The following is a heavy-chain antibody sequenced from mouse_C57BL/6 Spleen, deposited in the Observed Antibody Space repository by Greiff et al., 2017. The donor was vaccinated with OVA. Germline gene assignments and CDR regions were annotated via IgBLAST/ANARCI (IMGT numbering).Heavy chain of an antibody. D-gene: IGHD1-1*01. J-gene: IGHJ3*01. CDR3: LYYYGSSQAWFAY. Sequence: QVQLKQSGPELVKPGASVKISCKASGYAFSSSWMNWVKQRPGKGLEWIGRIYPGDGDTNYNGKFKGKATLTADKSSSTAYMQLRSLTSEDSAVYFCLYYYGSSQAWFAYWGQGTLVTVSA. V-gene: IGHV1-82*01. CDR1: GYAFSSSW. CDR2: IYPGDGDT.